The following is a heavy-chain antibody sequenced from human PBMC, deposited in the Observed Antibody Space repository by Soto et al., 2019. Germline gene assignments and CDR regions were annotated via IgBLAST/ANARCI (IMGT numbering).Heavy chain of an antibody. Sequence: GGSLRLSCAASGFTFSSYSMNWVRQAPGKGLEWVSYISSSSSTIYYADSVKGRFTISRDNAKNSLYLQMNSLRAEDTAVYYCARDKGYCSSTSCYGIPVYYYYMDVWGKGTTVTVSS. CDR1: GFTFSSYS. CDR2: ISSSSSTI. CDR3: ARDKGYCSSTSCYGIPVYYYYMDV. J-gene: IGHJ6*03. D-gene: IGHD2-2*01. V-gene: IGHV3-48*01.